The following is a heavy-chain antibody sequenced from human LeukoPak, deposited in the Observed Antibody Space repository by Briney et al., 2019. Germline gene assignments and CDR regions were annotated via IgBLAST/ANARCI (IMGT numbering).Heavy chain of an antibody. CDR1: GFTFSSYS. CDR3: ARVGPSDIVVVVALDY. D-gene: IGHD2-15*01. V-gene: IGHV3-21*01. Sequence: GGSLRLSCVASGFTFSSYSMNWVRQAPGKGLEWVSSISSSSSYIYYADSVKGRFTISRDNAKNSLYLQMNSLRTEDTAVYYCARVGPSDIVVVVALDYWGQGTLVTVSS. J-gene: IGHJ4*02. CDR2: ISSSSSYI.